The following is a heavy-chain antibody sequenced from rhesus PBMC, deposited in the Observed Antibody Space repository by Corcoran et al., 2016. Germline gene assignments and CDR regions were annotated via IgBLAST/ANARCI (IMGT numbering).Heavy chain of an antibody. J-gene: IGHJ6*01. V-gene: IGHV3-134*01. Sequence: DVQLVESGGGLVKPGGSLSLSCAASGFTFDDYAMSCVRQAPWKGLEWVSRISWNSGTIYYADSVKGRFTISRDNDKNSLFLQMDRLRAEDTAVYYCTRGTTVAATYGLDSWGQGVVVTVSS. D-gene: IGHD4-29*01. CDR3: TRGTTVAATYGLDS. CDR1: GFTFDDYA. CDR2: ISWNSGTI.